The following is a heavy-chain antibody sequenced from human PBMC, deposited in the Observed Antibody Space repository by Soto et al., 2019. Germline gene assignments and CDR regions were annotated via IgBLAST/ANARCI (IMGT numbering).Heavy chain of an antibody. V-gene: IGHV3-49*04. CDR3: TRAQSSFDY. CDR2: IRSKAYGGTT. J-gene: IGHJ4*02. Sequence: GGSLRLSRTASGFTFGDYAISWVRQAPGKGLEWVGFIRSKAYGGTTEYAASVKGRFTISRDDSKSIAYLQMNSLKTEDTAVYYCTRAQSSFDYWGQGTLVTVYS. CDR1: GFTFGDYA.